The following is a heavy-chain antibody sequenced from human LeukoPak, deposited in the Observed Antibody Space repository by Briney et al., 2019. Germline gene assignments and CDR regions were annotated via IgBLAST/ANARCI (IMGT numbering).Heavy chain of an antibody. J-gene: IGHJ4*02. CDR2: ISGSGGST. CDR3: AKHIVVVVAATNY. Sequence: HAGGSLRLSCAASGFTFSSYAMSWVRQAPGKGLEWVSGISGSGGSTYYADSVKGRSTISRDNSKNTLYLKMNSLRAEDTAVYYCAKHIVVVVAATNYWGQGTLATVSS. V-gene: IGHV3-23*01. D-gene: IGHD2-15*01. CDR1: GFTFSSYA.